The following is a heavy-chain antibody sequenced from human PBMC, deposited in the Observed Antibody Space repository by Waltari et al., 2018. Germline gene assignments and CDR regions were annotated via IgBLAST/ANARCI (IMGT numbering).Heavy chain of an antibody. CDR1: GFTFSSYG. V-gene: IGHV3-33*01. CDR3: ARDPYIVVVPAAIQRLYYGMDV. J-gene: IGHJ6*02. D-gene: IGHD2-2*02. Sequence: QVQLVESGGGVVQPGRSLRLSCAASGFTFSSYGMHWVRQAPCKGLAWGEVIWYDGSNKYYADSVKGRFTISRDNSKNTLYLQMNSLRAEDTAVYYCARDPYIVVVPAAIQRLYYGMDVWGQGTTVTVSS. CDR2: IWYDGSNK.